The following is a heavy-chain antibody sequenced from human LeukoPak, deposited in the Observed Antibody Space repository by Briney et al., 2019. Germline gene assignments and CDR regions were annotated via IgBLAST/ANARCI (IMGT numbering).Heavy chain of an antibody. J-gene: IGHJ4*02. CDR3: ARRGIAASGEDY. V-gene: IGHV1-2*02. CDR2: INPNSGGT. D-gene: IGHD6-13*01. CDR1: GYTFTRYY. Sequence: ASVKVSCKASGYTFTRYYMHWVRQAPGQGLEWMGWINPNSGGTNYAQKFQGRVTMTRDTSISTAYMELSRLRSDDTAVYYCARRGIAASGEDYWGQGTLVTVSS.